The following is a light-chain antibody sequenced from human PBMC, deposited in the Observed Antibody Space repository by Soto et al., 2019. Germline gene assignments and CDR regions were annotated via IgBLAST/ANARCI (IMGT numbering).Light chain of an antibody. Sequence: DIQMTQSPSTLSASVGDKVTITCRATESVSRWLAWYQQKPGSPPKPLIYDASSLESGVPSRFSGSGSATEFTLTISSLQPEDFAVYYCQQYGSSLTWTFGQGPKVEIK. J-gene: IGKJ1*01. CDR2: DAS. V-gene: IGKV1-5*01. CDR1: ESVSRW. CDR3: QQYGSSLTWT.